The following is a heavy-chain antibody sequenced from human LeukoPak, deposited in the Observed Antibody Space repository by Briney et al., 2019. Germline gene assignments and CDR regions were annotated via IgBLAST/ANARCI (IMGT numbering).Heavy chain of an antibody. V-gene: IGHV1-3*01. D-gene: IGHD1-1*01. CDR1: GYTFTSYA. CDR2: INAGNGDT. J-gene: IGHJ4*02. Sequence: PGASVKVSCKASGYTFTSYAMHWVRRAPGQRLERMGWINAGNGDTKYSQKFQGRVTIARDTSASTAYMELSSLGSEDTAVYYCARDRGGTGDFDYWGQGTLVTVSS. CDR3: ARDRGGTGDFDY.